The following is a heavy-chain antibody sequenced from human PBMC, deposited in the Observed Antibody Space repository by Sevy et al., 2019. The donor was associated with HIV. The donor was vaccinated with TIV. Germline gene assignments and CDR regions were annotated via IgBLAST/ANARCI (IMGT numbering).Heavy chain of an antibody. V-gene: IGHV3-48*04. Sequence: GGSLRLSCAASGFTFNIYSMNWVRQAPGKGLEWISYMTSDLNTIYYADSVKGRFTISRDNAKNSLYLQMNSLRAEDTAVYYCARDKGGGSFDYWGQGTLVTVSS. CDR1: GFTFNIYS. J-gene: IGHJ4*02. CDR3: ARDKGGGSFDY. CDR2: MTSDLNTI. D-gene: IGHD1-26*01.